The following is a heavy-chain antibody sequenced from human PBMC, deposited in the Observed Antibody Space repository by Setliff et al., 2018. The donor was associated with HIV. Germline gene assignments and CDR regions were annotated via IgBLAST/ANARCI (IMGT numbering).Heavy chain of an antibody. Sequence: ASVKVSCKASGYTFSTYAIHWVRQAPGQRLEWMGWINAGGGNTKYSQRFQGRVTITRDTSASTAYLELSSLRSEDTAVYYCARPVGGTGFDPWGQGTLVTVSS. CDR3: ARPVGGTGFDP. CDR1: GYTFSTYA. CDR2: INAGGGNT. D-gene: IGHD1-26*01. J-gene: IGHJ5*02. V-gene: IGHV1-3*01.